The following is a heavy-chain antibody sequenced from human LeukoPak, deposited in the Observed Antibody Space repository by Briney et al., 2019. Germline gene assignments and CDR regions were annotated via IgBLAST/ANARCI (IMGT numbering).Heavy chain of an antibody. Sequence: PSETLSLTCAVYGGSFSGYYWSWIRQPPGKGLEWIGEINHSGSTNYNPSLKSRVTISVDTSKNQFSLKLSSVTAADTAVYYCARAGGDLDYYYYGMGVWGQGTTVTVSS. V-gene: IGHV4-34*01. D-gene: IGHD4-17*01. J-gene: IGHJ6*02. CDR2: INHSGST. CDR3: ARAGGDLDYYYYGMGV. CDR1: GGSFSGYY.